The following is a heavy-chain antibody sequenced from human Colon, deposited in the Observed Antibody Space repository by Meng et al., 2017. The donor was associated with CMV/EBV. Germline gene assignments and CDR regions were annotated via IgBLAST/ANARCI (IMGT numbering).Heavy chain of an antibody. Sequence: GESLKISCAASGFTFNTYSMVWVRQAPGEGLEWVSSISSSSSREYYADSVKGRFIISRDNAKGSLYLQMNSLRADDTAVYYCARQNGGNSPYYFDYWGQGTLVTVSS. CDR3: ARQNGGNSPYYFDY. CDR1: GFTFNTYS. D-gene: IGHD4-23*01. CDR2: ISSSSSRE. V-gene: IGHV3-21*04. J-gene: IGHJ4*02.